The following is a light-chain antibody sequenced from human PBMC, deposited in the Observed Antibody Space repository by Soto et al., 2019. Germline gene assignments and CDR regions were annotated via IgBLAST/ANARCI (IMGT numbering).Light chain of an antibody. Sequence: QSVLTQPPSASGSPGRQAAIPCPGPTSDVGGYNYVSWYQQHPGKAPKLMIYEVNKRPSGVPDRFSGSKSGNTASLTVSGLQAEDEADYYCSSYAGSSNVFGTGTKLTVL. V-gene: IGLV2-8*01. J-gene: IGLJ1*01. CDR2: EVN. CDR1: TSDVGGYNY. CDR3: SSYAGSSNV.